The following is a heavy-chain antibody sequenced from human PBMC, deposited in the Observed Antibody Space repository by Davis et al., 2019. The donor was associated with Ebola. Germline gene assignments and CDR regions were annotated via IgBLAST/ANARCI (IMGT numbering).Heavy chain of an antibody. V-gene: IGHV4-59*01. D-gene: IGHD1-26*01. J-gene: IGHJ5*02. CDR1: GGSISTYY. CDR2: IYYTGST. Sequence: MPSETLSLTCTVPGGSISTYYWSWIRQPPGKGLEWIGYIYYTGSTNYNPSLKSRVTISVDTSKNQFSLKLSSVTAADTAVYYCARGSSGSYYFWFDPWGQGTLVTVSS. CDR3: ARGSSGSYYFWFDP.